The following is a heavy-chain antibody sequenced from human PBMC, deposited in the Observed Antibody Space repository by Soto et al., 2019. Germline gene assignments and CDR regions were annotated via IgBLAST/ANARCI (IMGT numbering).Heavy chain of an antibody. CDR2: IRGSGSTT. V-gene: IGHV3-11*01. CDR1: GFTFSDYY. J-gene: IGHJ4*02. Sequence: PGGSLRLSCTASGFTFSDYYMSWIRQAPGKGLEWLAYIRGSGSTTYYTDSVKGRFATSRDNARTSLYLQINSLRVEDSAVYYCARSSLTYFEFWGQGTLVTVSS. CDR3: ARSSLTYFEF.